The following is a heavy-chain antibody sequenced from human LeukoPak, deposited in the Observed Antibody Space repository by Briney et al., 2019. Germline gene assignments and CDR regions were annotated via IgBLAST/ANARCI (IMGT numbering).Heavy chain of an antibody. D-gene: IGHD4-23*01. CDR1: GFTFSSYE. Sequence: PGGSLRLSCAASGFTFSSYEMNWVRQAPGKGLEWVSYISSSGSTIYYADSVKGRFTISRDNAKNSLYLQMNSLRAEDTAVYYCARASGYGGTGDYFDYWGQGTLVTVSS. V-gene: IGHV3-48*03. J-gene: IGHJ4*02. CDR2: ISSSGSTI. CDR3: ARASGYGGTGDYFDY.